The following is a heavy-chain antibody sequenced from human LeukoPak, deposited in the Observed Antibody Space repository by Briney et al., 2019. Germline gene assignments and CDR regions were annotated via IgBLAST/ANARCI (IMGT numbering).Heavy chain of an antibody. CDR3: AKGPPTYYYDSSGYFY. CDR1: GFSFSSYG. D-gene: IGHD3-22*01. Sequence: GGSLRLSCAASGFSFSSYGMHWVRQAPGKGLEWVAFIRYDGSNKYYADSVKGRFTISRDNSKNTLYLQMNSLRAEDTAVYYCAKGPPTYYYDSSGYFYWGQGTLVTVSS. CDR2: IRYDGSNK. J-gene: IGHJ4*02. V-gene: IGHV3-30*02.